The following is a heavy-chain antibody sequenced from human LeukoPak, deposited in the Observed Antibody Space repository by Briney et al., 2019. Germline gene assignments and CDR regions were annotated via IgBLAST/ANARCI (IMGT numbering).Heavy chain of an antibody. V-gene: IGHV4-34*01. D-gene: IGHD4-17*01. CDR3: ARSVPTYGDRKRRYLDL. CDR2: INHSGST. Sequence: SETLSLTCAVYGGSFSGYYWSWIRQPPGKGLEWIGEINHSGSTNYNPSLKSRVTISVDTSKNQFSLKLSSVTAADTAVYYCARSVPTYGDRKRRYLDLWGRGTLVTVSS. J-gene: IGHJ2*01. CDR1: GGSFSGYY.